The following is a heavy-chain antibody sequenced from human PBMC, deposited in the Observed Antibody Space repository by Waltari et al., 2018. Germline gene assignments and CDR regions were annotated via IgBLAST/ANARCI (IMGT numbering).Heavy chain of an antibody. D-gene: IGHD5-18*01. CDR2: TYHSGNT. Sequence: QVRLRGSGPGLVKPSETLSLTCAVSGYSITSGYYWGWIRQPPGKGLEWIGSTYHSGNTTNNPAVKSRFAISVTTARNHFSVKLTSVTAADTAVYYCARVGGGVYGYSSGDPHDAFDIWGQGTMVAVSS. V-gene: IGHV4-38-2*01. CDR1: GYSITSGYY. CDR3: ARVGGGVYGYSSGDPHDAFDI. J-gene: IGHJ3*02.